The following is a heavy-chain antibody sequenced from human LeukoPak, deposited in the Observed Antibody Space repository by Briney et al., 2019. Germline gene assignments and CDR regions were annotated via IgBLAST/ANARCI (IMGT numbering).Heavy chain of an antibody. CDR2: IYYSGST. D-gene: IGHD3-22*01. CDR3: ARRDSSGYYAY. Sequence: SETLSLTCTVSGGSLSYYYWSWLRQPPGKGLEWIGYIYYSGSTNYNPSLKSRVTISVDTSKNQFSLRLSSVTAADTAVYYCARRDSSGYYAYWGQGTLVIVSS. V-gene: IGHV4-59*08. CDR1: GGSLSYYY. J-gene: IGHJ4*02.